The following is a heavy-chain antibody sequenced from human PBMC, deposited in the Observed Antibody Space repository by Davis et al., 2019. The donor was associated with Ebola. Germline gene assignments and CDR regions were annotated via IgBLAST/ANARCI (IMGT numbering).Heavy chain of an antibody. CDR1: GGSISSSSYY. CDR2: IYYSGST. CDR3: ARHSRYFTAMVPQRGFDY. D-gene: IGHD5-18*01. Sequence: MPSETLSLTCTVSGGSISSSSYYWGWIRQPPGKGLEWIGSIYYSGSTYYNPSLKSRVTISVDTSKNQFSLKLSSVTAADTAVYYCARHSRYFTAMVPQRGFDYWGQGTLVTVSS. V-gene: IGHV4-39*01. J-gene: IGHJ4*02.